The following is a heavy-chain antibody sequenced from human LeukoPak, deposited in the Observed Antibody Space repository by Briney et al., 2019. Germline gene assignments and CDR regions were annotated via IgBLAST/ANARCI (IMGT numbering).Heavy chain of an antibody. CDR2: SGTTV. D-gene: IGHD3-9*01. CDR3: ARVVLRYFLQ. Sequence: SGTTVYYAGSVKGRFTISRDNATNSLYLQMNSLRAEDTAVYYCARVVLRYFLQWGQGTLVTVSS. V-gene: IGHV3-48*03. J-gene: IGHJ4*02.